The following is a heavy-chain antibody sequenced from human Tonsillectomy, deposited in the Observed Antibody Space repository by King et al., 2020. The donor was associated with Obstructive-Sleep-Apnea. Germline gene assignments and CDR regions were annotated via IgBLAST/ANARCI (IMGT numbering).Heavy chain of an antibody. CDR1: GGSIDSRTHY. Sequence: QLVESGPGLVKPSETLSLTCSVSGGSIDSRTHYWGWIRQPPGKGLEWIGNIYYSENTYYSPSLRSRVTISIDTSKNQFSLRLSSVTAADTAVYFCARRAVATAGSFDYWGQGALVTVSS. CDR2: IYYSENT. V-gene: IGHV4-39*07. CDR3: ARRAVATAGSFDY. J-gene: IGHJ4*02. D-gene: IGHD6-13*01.